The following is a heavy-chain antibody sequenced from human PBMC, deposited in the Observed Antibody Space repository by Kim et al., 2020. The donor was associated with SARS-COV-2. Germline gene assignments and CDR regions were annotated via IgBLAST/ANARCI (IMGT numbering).Heavy chain of an antibody. CDR3: AKDMAYFGSGSYYNYYYYGMDV. CDR2: ISYDGSNK. J-gene: IGHJ6*02. CDR1: GFTFSSYG. D-gene: IGHD3-10*01. Sequence: GGSLRLSFAASGFTFSSYGMHWVRQAPGKGLEWVAVISYDGSNKYYADSVKGRFTISRDNSKNTLYLQMNSLRAEDTAVYYCAKDMAYFGSGSYYNYYYYGMDVWGRGASFTVSS. V-gene: IGHV3-30*18.